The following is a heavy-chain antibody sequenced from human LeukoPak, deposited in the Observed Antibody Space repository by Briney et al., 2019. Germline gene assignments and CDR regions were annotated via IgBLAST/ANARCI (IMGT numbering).Heavy chain of an antibody. V-gene: IGHV3-30*02. D-gene: IGHD2-15*01. CDR2: IRYDGSNK. J-gene: IGHJ3*02. CDR3: AKDHLALYSDDAFDI. CDR1: GFTFSSYG. Sequence: GGSLRLSCAASGFTFSSYGMHWVRQAPGKGLEWVAFIRYDGSNKYYADSVKGRFTISRDNSKNTLYLQMNSLRAEDTAVYYCAKDHLALYSDDAFDIWGQGTMVTVSS.